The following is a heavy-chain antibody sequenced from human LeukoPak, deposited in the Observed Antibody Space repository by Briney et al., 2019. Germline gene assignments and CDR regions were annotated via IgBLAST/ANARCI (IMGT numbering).Heavy chain of an antibody. CDR2: VNAGNGNT. D-gene: IGHD4-17*01. CDR1: GYTFTSYA. V-gene: IGHV1-3*01. J-gene: IGHJ4*02. Sequence: GASVKVSCKASGYTFTSYAMHWVRQAPGQRLEWMGWVNAGNGNTKYSQKFQGRVTITRDTSASTAYMELSSLRSEDTAVYYCARNFYGDYQYYFDYWGQGTLVTVSS. CDR3: ARNFYGDYQYYFDY.